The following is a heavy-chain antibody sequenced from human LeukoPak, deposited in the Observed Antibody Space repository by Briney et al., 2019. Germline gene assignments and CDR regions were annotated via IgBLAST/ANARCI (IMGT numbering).Heavy chain of an antibody. CDR2: IKQDGSEK. CDR3: ARVYYGAPYYYYGMDV. J-gene: IGHJ6*02. V-gene: IGHV3-7*04. D-gene: IGHD3-3*01. Sequence: GGSLRLSCAASGFTFSSYWMSWVRQAPGKGLEWVANIKQDGSEKYYVDSVKGRFTISRDNAKNSLYLQMNSLRAEDTAVYCCARVYYGAPYYYYGMDVWGQGTTVTVSS. CDR1: GFTFSSYW.